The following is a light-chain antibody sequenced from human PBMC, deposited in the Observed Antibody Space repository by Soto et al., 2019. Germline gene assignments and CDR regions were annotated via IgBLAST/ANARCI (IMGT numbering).Light chain of an antibody. CDR3: QQFGRSPRFT. CDR2: DAS. V-gene: IGKV3-20*01. J-gene: IGKJ3*01. CDR1: QNIGDNY. Sequence: IVLTQSPGTLSLSPGDRATLSCRASQNIGDNYLAWYQQKPGQAPRLLIYDASRRATGIPERFSGSGSGKDFTLTINRLEPEDFAVYYCQQFGRSPRFTFGPGTKVDIK.